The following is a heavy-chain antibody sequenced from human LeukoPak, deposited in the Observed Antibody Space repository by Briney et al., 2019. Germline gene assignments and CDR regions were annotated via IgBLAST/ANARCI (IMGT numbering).Heavy chain of an antibody. CDR3: ARGGVVSRGQWLCADY. CDR2: LNPSGDQR. J-gene: IGHJ4*02. Sequence: ASVKVSCKTSGYTLSTYYMHWVRQAPGQGLEWMGILNPSGDQRIYAQKFQDRVTMPWDTSTSTVYMELNSLTSDDTAVYYCARGGVVSRGQWLCADYWGEGALVTVSS. V-gene: IGHV1-46*01. D-gene: IGHD6-19*01. CDR1: GYTLSTYY.